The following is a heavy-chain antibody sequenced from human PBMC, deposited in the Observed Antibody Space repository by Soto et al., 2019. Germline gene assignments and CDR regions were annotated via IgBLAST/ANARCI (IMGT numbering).Heavy chain of an antibody. V-gene: IGHV4-31*03. CDR2: IYYSGST. Sequence: SETLSLTCTVSGGSISSGGYYWSWIRQHPGKGLEWIGYIYYSGSTYYNPSLKSRVTISVDTSKNQFSLKLSSVTAADTAVYYCARVDCSGGSCYLFDYWGQGTLVTVSS. CDR1: GGSISSGGYY. D-gene: IGHD2-15*01. J-gene: IGHJ4*02. CDR3: ARVDCSGGSCYLFDY.